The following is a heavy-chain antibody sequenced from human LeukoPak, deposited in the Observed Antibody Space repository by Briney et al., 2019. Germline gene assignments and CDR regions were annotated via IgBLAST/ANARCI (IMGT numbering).Heavy chain of an antibody. CDR1: GFTFSSYA. CDR2: ISDGGGRT. Sequence: GGSLRLSCAASGFTFSSYAMSWVRQAPGKGLEWVSVISDGGGRTYYADSVKGRFTISRDNSKSTLYLQMNSLRAEDTAVYYCAKHGEAFCDSKTDYWGQGTLVTVSS. J-gene: IGHJ4*02. CDR3: AKHGEAFCDSKTDY. V-gene: IGHV3-23*01. D-gene: IGHD3-10*01.